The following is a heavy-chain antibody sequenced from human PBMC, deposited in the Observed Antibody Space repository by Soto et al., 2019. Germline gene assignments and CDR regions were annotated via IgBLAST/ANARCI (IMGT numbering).Heavy chain of an antibody. CDR3: ARERNIATAY. V-gene: IGHV1-69*12. CDR1: GGTFSSYA. CDR2: IIPIFGTA. J-gene: IGHJ4*02. Sequence: QVQLVQSGAEVKKPGSSVKVSCKASGGTFSSYAISWVRQAPGQGLEWMGGIIPIFGTANYAQKFQGRVTITADESTSTAHMEMSSLRYEYTAMRYCARERNIATAYWGQGTLVTVSS. D-gene: IGHD5-12*01.